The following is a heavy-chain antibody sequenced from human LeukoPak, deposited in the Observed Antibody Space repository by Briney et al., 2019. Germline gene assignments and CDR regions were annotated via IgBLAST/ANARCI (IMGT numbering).Heavy chain of an antibody. CDR1: GGSISSYY. CDR3: ARYSSGPRWFDP. D-gene: IGHD6-19*01. CDR2: IYYSGST. Sequence: SETLSLTCTVSGGSISSYYWSWIRQPPGKGLEWIGYIYYSGSTNYNPSLKSRVTISVDTSKDQFSLKLSSVTAADTAVYYCARYSSGPRWFDPWGQGTLVTVSS. J-gene: IGHJ5*02. V-gene: IGHV4-59*01.